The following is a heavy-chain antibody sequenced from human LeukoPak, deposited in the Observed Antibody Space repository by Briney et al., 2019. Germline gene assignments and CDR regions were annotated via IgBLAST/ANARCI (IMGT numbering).Heavy chain of an antibody. CDR1: GFTFSSYA. CDR3: ARGPRFAIRMIVVVTKGHFDY. CDR2: ISYDGNNK. D-gene: IGHD3-22*01. V-gene: IGHV3-30*04. Sequence: GGSLRLSCAAPGFTFSSYAMHWVRQAPGKGLEWVAVISYDGNNKYYADSVKGRFTISRDNSKNTVYLQMNSLRAEDTAVYYCARGPRFAIRMIVVVTKGHFDYWGQGTLVTVSS. J-gene: IGHJ4*02.